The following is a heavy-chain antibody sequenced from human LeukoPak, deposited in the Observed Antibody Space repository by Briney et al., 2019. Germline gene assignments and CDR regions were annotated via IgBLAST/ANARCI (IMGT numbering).Heavy chain of an antibody. Sequence: SETLSLTCTVSGGSISSYYWSWIRQPAGNGLEWIGRIYTSGSTNYNPSLKSRVTMSVDTSKNQFSLKLSSVTAADTAVYYCARGTETYYYGSGSYYKVDYFDYWGQGTLVTVSS. CDR1: GGSISSYY. V-gene: IGHV4-4*07. J-gene: IGHJ4*02. CDR3: ARGTETYYYGSGSYYKVDYFDY. D-gene: IGHD3-10*01. CDR2: IYTSGST.